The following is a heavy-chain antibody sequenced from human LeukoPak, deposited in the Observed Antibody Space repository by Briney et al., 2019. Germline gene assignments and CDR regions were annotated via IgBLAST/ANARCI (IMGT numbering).Heavy chain of an antibody. CDR1: GYTFTSYG. J-gene: IGHJ4*02. CDR3: ARDSVYYDSSGLVPNFDY. CDR2: ISAYNGNT. V-gene: IGHV1-18*01. D-gene: IGHD3-22*01. Sequence: GASVKVSCKASGYTFTSYGISWVRQAPGQGLEWMGWISAYNGNTNYAQKLQGRVTMTTDTSTTTAYMELRSLRSDDTAVYYCARDSVYYDSSGLVPNFDYWGQGTLVTVSS.